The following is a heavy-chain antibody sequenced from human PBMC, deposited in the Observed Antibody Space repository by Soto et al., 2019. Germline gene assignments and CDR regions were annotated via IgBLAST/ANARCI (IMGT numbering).Heavy chain of an antibody. V-gene: IGHV3-7*03. J-gene: IGHJ4*02. CDR2: INEHGSEI. Sequence: PGGSLRLSCAASGFTFSNYWINWVRQAPGEGLEWVANINEHGSEIHYVDSVKGRFTISRDNAKNSVYLQMNSLRAEDTAVYYCLSFWTDSWGQGSLVTVSS. D-gene: IGHD1-1*01. CDR3: LSFWTDS. CDR1: GFTFSNYW.